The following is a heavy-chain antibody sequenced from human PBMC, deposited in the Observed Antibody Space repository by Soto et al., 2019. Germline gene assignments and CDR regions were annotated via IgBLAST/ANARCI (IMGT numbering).Heavy chain of an antibody. D-gene: IGHD2-2*01. Sequence: PGGSLRLSCAASGFTFSDYYMSWIRQAPGKGLEWVSYISSSGSTIYYADSVKGRFTISRDNAKNSLYLQMNSLRAEDTAVYYCATTPVVVPAAPRNYYYYMDVWGKGTTVTVSS. CDR2: ISSSGSTI. J-gene: IGHJ6*03. CDR1: GFTFSDYY. CDR3: ATTPVVVPAAPRNYYYYMDV. V-gene: IGHV3-11*01.